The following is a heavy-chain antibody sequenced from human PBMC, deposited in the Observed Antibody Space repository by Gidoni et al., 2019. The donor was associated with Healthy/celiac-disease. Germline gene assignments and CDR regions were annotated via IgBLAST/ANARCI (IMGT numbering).Heavy chain of an antibody. Sequence: SVKGRCTISRDNAKNTLYLQMNSLRAEDTAVYYCARARGIGRGRYFDWLSSEARLGGMDVWGQGTTVTVSS. V-gene: IGHV3-74*01. CDR3: ARARGIGRGRYFDWLSSEARLGGMDV. D-gene: IGHD3-9*01. J-gene: IGHJ6*02.